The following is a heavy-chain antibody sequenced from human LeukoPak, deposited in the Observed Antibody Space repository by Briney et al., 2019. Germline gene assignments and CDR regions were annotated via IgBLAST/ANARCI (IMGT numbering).Heavy chain of an antibody. V-gene: IGHV1-69*13. J-gene: IGHJ4*02. D-gene: IGHD2-2*01. CDR3: ARDSGRYCSSTSCYAGDY. CDR2: IIPIFGTA. Sequence: SVKVSCKASGGTFSSYAISWVRQAPGQGLEWMGGIIPIFGTANYAQKFQGRVTITADESTSTAYMELSSLRSEDTAVYYCARDSGRYCSSTSCYAGDYWGQGTLVTVSS. CDR1: GGTFSSYA.